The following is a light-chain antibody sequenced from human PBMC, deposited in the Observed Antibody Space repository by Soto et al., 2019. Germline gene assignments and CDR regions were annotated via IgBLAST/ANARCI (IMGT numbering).Light chain of an antibody. CDR2: EAS. CDR1: QNINKW. J-gene: IGKJ1*01. CDR3: QQYKSYST. Sequence: DIQMTQSPSTLSASVGDRVTSTCRASQNINKWLAWYQQKPGKAPKLLIYEASTLEGGVPSRFSGSESGTEFTLTISSLQPDDFATYWCQQYKSYSTFGQGTKMDIK. V-gene: IGKV1-5*03.